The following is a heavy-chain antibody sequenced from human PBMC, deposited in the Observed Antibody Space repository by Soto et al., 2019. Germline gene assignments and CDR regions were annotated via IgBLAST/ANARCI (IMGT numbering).Heavy chain of an antibody. CDR3: ARDLNSGYDLGY. Sequence: SVKVSCKASGGTFSSYTISWVRQAPGQGLEWMGRIIPILVIANYAQKFQGRVTITADKSTSTAYMELSSLRSEDTAVYYCARDLNSGYDLGYWGQGTLVTVSS. CDR2: IIPILVIA. D-gene: IGHD5-12*01. V-gene: IGHV1-69*04. J-gene: IGHJ4*02. CDR1: GGTFSSYT.